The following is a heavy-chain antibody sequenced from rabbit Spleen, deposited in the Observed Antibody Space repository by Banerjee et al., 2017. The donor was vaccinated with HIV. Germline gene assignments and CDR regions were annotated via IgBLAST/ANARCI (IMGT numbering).Heavy chain of an antibody. V-gene: IGHV1S45*01. CDR2: INAATGKP. CDR1: GFSFSDRDV. J-gene: IGHJ4*01. CDR3: ARDLVGVIGWNFNL. D-gene: IGHD1-1*01. Sequence: QAQLVESGGGLVQPEGSLTLTCKASGFSFSDRDVMCWVRKAPGKGMEWIACINAATGKPVDATWAKGRFTISRTSSTTVTLRMTSLTAADRATYFCARDLVGVIGWNFNLWGQGTLVTVS.